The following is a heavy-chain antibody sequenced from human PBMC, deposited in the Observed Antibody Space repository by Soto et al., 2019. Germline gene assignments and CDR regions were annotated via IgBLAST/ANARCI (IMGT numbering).Heavy chain of an antibody. J-gene: IGHJ6*02. D-gene: IGHD2-2*01. CDR2: MNPNSGNT. Sequence: ASVKVSCKASGYTFTSYDINWVRQATGQGLGWMGWMNPNSGNTGYAQKFQGRVTMTRNTSISTAYMELSSLRSEDTAVYYCARGPPPPIVVVPAATPRYYYGMDVWGQGTTVTVSS. CDR1: GYTFTSYD. V-gene: IGHV1-8*01. CDR3: ARGPPPPIVVVPAATPRYYYGMDV.